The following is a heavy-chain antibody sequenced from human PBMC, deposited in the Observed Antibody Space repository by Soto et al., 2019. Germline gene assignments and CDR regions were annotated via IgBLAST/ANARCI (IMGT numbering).Heavy chain of an antibody. CDR3: ASLYCSSTSCYDAFDI. V-gene: IGHV3-21*01. Sequence: GGSLRLSCAASGFTFSSYSMNWVRQAPGKGLEWVSSISSSSSYIYYADSVKGRFTISRDNVKNSLYLQMNSLRAEDTAVYYCASLYCSSTSCYDAFDIWGQGTMVTVSS. CDR1: GFTFSSYS. D-gene: IGHD2-2*01. J-gene: IGHJ3*02. CDR2: ISSSSSYI.